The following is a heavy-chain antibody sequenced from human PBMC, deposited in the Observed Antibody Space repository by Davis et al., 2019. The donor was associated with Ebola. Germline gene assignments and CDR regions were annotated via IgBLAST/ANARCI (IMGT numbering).Heavy chain of an antibody. CDR2: INHSGTT. CDR3: ARGVVAVTLDGMDV. D-gene: IGHD2-15*01. J-gene: IGHJ6*02. V-gene: IGHV4-34*01. CDR1: GGSFNGYY. Sequence: SETLSLTCAVYGGSFNGYYWSWIRQPPGKGLEWIGEINHSGTTNYNPSLKSRVTTSVDTSKNQFSLKLSSVTAADTAVYYCARGVVAVTLDGMDVWGQGTTVTVSS.